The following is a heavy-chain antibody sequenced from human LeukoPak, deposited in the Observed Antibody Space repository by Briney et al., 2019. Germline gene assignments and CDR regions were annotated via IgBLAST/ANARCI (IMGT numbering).Heavy chain of an antibody. CDR3: ARGLSRGGVTTIDY. D-gene: IGHD3-16*01. V-gene: IGHV4-34*01. CDR1: GGSFSGYY. Sequence: PSETLSLTCAVYGGSFSGYYWSWIRQPPGKGLEWIGEINHSGSPNYNPSLKSRVTISVDTSKNQFSLKLSSVTAADTAVYYCARGLSRGGVTTIDYWGQGSLVTVSS. CDR2: INHSGSP. J-gene: IGHJ4*02.